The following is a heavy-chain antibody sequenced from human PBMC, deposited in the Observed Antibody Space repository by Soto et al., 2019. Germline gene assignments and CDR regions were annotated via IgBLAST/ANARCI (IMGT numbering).Heavy chain of an antibody. D-gene: IGHD3-10*01. J-gene: IGHJ4*02. CDR2: IRSKANSYAT. CDR1: GFTFSGSA. V-gene: IGHV3-73*01. Sequence: GGSLRLSCAASGFTFSGSAMHWVRQASGKGLEWVGRIRSKANSYATAYAASVKGRFTISRDDSKNTAYLQMNSLKTEDTAVYYCTSTTMVRGVIIVTDYWGQGTLVTVSS. CDR3: TSTTMVRGVIIVTDY.